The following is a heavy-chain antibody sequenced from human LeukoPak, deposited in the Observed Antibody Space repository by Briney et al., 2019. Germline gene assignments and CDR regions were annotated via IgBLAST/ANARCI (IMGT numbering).Heavy chain of an antibody. D-gene: IGHD1-1*01. CDR3: AREASLQLHYFDY. CDR2: INPNSGGT. J-gene: IGHJ4*02. Sequence: ASVKVSCKASGYTFTGYYMHWVRQAPGQGLEWMGWINPNSGGTNYAQKFQGRVTMTRDTSNSTAYMELSRLRSDDTAVYYCAREASLQLHYFDYWGQGTLVTVSS. CDR1: GYTFTGYY. V-gene: IGHV1-2*02.